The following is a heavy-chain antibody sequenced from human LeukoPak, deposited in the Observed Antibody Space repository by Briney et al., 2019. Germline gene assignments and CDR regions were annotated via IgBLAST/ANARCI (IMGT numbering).Heavy chain of an antibody. D-gene: IGHD6-13*01. V-gene: IGHV4-59*01. CDR3: AREVAAAGTLWFDS. CDR1: GGSISIYY. Sequence: SETLSLTCTVSGGSISIYYWSWIRQSPGKGLEWIGYMYYSGSTNYNPSLKSRVTISVDTSKNQFSLKLTSVTAADTAVYYCAREVAAAGTLWFDSWGRGTLVTVSS. CDR2: MYYSGST. J-gene: IGHJ5*01.